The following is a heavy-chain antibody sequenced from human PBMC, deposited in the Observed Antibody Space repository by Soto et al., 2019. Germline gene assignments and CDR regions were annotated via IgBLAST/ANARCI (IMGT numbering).Heavy chain of an antibody. J-gene: IGHJ4*02. V-gene: IGHV4-59*01. Sequence: SETLSLTCTVSDGSIRNFYWSWIRQPPGKGLEWIGYISSSGNTNYNPSLKSRVSISVDTSKNQFSLNLTSVTAADTAVYYCARAPMVLTRSYFDSWGQGTPVTVSS. CDR2: ISSSGNT. D-gene: IGHD3-22*01. CDR1: DGSIRNFY. CDR3: ARAPMVLTRSYFDS.